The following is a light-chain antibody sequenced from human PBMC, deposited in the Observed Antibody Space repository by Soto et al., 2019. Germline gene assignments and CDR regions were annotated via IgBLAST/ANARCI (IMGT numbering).Light chain of an antibody. CDR2: DAS. V-gene: IGKV3-15*01. CDR1: QSVSSN. CDR3: QQYDTWPPYT. Sequence: EIVMTQSPGTLSVSPGERVTLSCRASQSVSSNIAWYQQKPGQAPRLLIFDASTRAAGIPARFSGTGSGTEFTVTISSLQSEDFAVYYCQQYDTWPPYTFGQGTKLEIK. J-gene: IGKJ2*01.